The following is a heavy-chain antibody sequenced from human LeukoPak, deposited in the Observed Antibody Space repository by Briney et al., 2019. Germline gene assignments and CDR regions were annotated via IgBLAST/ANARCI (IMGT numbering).Heavy chain of an antibody. V-gene: IGHV4-30-4*01. CDR1: GGSISSGDFY. Sequence: SRTLSLACTVSGGSISSGDFYWSWIRQPPGKGLEWIGYIYYSGSTYYNPSLKSRVTISVDTSKNQLSLKLSSVTAADTAVYYCAREADSGFIFYYWGQGTLVTVSS. J-gene: IGHJ4*02. D-gene: IGHD6-19*01. CDR2: IYYSGST. CDR3: AREADSGFIFYY.